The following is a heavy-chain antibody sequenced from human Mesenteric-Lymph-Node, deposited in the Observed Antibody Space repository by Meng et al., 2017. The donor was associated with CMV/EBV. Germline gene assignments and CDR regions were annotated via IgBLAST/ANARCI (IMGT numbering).Heavy chain of an antibody. CDR3: ARDQKTTIGAAGKGYIRFDP. J-gene: IGHJ5*02. D-gene: IGHD1-1*01. CDR1: GDSIKNDHYF. V-gene: IGHV4-39*07. Sequence: SETLSLTCTVAGDSIKNDHYFWGWLRQAPGKGLEWIGSVYHSGGTYYRPSLRSRVSILIDTSKNQFSLSLTSVTAADAAVYYCARDQKTTIGAAGKGYIRFDPWGQGILVTVSS. CDR2: VYHSGGT.